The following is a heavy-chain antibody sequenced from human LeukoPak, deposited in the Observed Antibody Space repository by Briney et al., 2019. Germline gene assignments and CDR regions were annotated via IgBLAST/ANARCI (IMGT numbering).Heavy chain of an antibody. CDR3: ARDAANYYDSSGYYHYGGAY. J-gene: IGHJ4*02. V-gene: IGHV1-46*01. CDR1: GYTFTSYY. CDR2: INPSGVST. D-gene: IGHD3-22*01. Sequence: ASVKVSCKASGYTFTSYYMHWVRQAPGQGLEWMGIINPSGVSTSYAQKFQGRVTMTRDTSTSTVYMELSSLRSEDTAVYYCARDAANYYDSSGYYHYGGAYWGQGTLVTVSS.